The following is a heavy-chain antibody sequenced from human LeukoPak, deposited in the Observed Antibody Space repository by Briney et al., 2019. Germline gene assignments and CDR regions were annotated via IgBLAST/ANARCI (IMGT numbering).Heavy chain of an antibody. Sequence: GGSLRLSCTASGFTFSSYAMSWVRQAPGKGLELVSSISGSGSSTDYAASVKGRFTISRDNSKNTLYLQMNNLRAEDTAIYYCAKNWGDDWGQGNLVTVSS. D-gene: IGHD3-16*01. V-gene: IGHV3-23*01. CDR1: GFTFSSYA. J-gene: IGHJ4*02. CDR2: ISGSGSST. CDR3: AKNWGDD.